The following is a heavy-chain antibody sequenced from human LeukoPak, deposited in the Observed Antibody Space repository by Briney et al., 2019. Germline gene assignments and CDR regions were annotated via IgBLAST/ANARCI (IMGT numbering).Heavy chain of an antibody. J-gene: IGHJ4*02. D-gene: IGHD2-2*01. CDR3: AKFLSRVPATIDY. CDR2: IRSESSST. V-gene: IGHV3-48*01. Sequence: PGGSLRLSCAASGFTFSRYTMNWVRQAPGKELEWISNIRSESSSTTYADSVKGRFTISRDNAKNSLYLQINSLRAEDTAVYYCAKFLSRVPATIDYWGQGTLVTVSS. CDR1: GFTFSRYT.